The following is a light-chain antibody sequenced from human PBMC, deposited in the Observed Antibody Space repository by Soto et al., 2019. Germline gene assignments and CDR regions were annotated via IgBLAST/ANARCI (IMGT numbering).Light chain of an antibody. Sequence: EVVLTQSAGTLSLSPGDRASLSCRASQNLSRYFLAWYQHKPGQAPRLLISGASRRATGISDRFSGAGSGTDFTLTISRLEPEDFALYYCQQHDILPITFGQRTRLEI. CDR3: QQHDILPIT. CDR2: GAS. J-gene: IGKJ5*01. CDR1: QNLSRYF. V-gene: IGKV3-20*01.